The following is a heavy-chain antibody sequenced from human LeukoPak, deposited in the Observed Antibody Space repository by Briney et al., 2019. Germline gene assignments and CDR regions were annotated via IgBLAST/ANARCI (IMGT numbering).Heavy chain of an antibody. CDR2: ISGSGGST. D-gene: IGHD6-19*01. CDR1: GFTFSSYA. CDR3: AKGYSVAGTSY. Sequence: GGSLRLSCAASGFTFSSYAMSWVRQAPGKGLEWVSAISGSGGSTYYADSVKGRFTISRDNSKNALYLQMNSLRAEDTAVYYCAKGYSVAGTSYWGQGTLVTVSS. J-gene: IGHJ4*02. V-gene: IGHV3-23*01.